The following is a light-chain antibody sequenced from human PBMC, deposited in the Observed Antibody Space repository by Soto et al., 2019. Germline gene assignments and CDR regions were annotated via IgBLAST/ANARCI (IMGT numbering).Light chain of an antibody. V-gene: IGKV3-11*01. CDR1: QSFRGL. Sequence: ELVLTQSPVTLSLSPGERATLSCRASQSFRGLLAWYQQKPGQAPRLLIYDAYNRATGIPPRFSGSGSGTDLTLTISSLEPEDSEVYYCQQRHMWPITFGQGTRLEIK. J-gene: IGKJ5*01. CDR2: DAY. CDR3: QQRHMWPIT.